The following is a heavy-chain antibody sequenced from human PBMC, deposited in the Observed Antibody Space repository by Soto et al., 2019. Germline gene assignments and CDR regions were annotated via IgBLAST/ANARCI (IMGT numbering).Heavy chain of an antibody. CDR1: GFTFSRVR. Sequence: GGPLRLSCEAYGFTFSRVRMNWVRQVPAKGLEWVASISSASSETWCAHSVTGRFIISRDNAQNSLFLQSNTLRPEDPALYYFARVAHWGRVTQLTFSS. CDR2: ISSASSET. V-gene: IGHV3-21*01. CDR3: ARVAH. J-gene: IGHJ4*02.